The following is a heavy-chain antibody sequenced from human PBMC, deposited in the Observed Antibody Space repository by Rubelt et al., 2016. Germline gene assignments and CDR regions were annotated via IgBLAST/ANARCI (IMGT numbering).Heavy chain of an antibody. D-gene: IGHD3-10*01. CDR1: GGSISSYY. CDR2: IYYSGST. CDR3: ARSNYYGSGSYSL. J-gene: IGHJ4*02. Sequence: QVQLQESGPGLVKPSETLSLTCTVSGGSISSYYWSWIRQPPGKGLEWIGYIYYSGSTNYNPSLKSRVTISVETSKNQFSLKRSSGTAADTAVYYCARSNYYGSGSYSLWGQGTLVTVSS. V-gene: IGHV4-59*08.